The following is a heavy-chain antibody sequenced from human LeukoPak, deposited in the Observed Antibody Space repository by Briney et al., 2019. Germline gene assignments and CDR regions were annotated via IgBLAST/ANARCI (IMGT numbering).Heavy chain of an antibody. Sequence: TGGSLRLSCAASGFTFDDYAMHWVRQAPGKGLEWVSGISWNSGSIGYADSVKGRFTISRDNAKNSLYLQMNSLRAEDTALYYCAKDDHRGELPGWLDLWGRGTLVTVSS. V-gene: IGHV3-9*01. CDR2: ISWNSGSI. D-gene: IGHD6-19*01. CDR1: GFTFDDYA. J-gene: IGHJ2*01. CDR3: AKDDHRGELPGWLDL.